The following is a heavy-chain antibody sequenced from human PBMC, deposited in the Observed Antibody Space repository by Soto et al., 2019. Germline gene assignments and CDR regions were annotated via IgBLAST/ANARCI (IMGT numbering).Heavy chain of an antibody. CDR2: INSDGSST. V-gene: IGHV3-74*01. CDR1: GFTFSSYW. CDR3: ARGWWGLSGGNLRGKYYYYYYMDV. J-gene: IGHJ6*03. D-gene: IGHD2-15*01. Sequence: GGSLRLSCAASGFTFSSYWMHWVRQAPGKGLVWVSRINSDGSSTSYADSVKGRFTISRDNAKNTLYLQMNSLRAEDTAVYYCARGWWGLSGGNLRGKYYYYYYMDVWGKGTTVTVSS.